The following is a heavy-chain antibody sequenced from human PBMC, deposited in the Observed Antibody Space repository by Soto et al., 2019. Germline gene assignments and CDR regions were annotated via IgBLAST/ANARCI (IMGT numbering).Heavy chain of an antibody. V-gene: IGHV4-34*09. D-gene: IGHD3-22*01. CDR2: INHSGST. J-gene: IGHJ4*02. CDR3: ARDRAFGDSSGYSTPHFDY. CDR1: GGGFRGYY. Sequence: TLSLTWTVSGGGFRGYYRGSIPQPPGEGVEWIGEINHSGSTNYNPSLKSRVTISVDTSKNQFSLKLSSVTAADTAVYYCARDRAFGDSSGYSTPHFDYWGQGTLVTVSS.